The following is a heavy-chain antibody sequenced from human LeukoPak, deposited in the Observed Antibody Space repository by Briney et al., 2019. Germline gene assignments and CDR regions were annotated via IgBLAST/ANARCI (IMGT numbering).Heavy chain of an antibody. CDR2: IIPIFGTA. CDR1: GGTFSSYA. CDR3: VRHGVYCFDC. V-gene: IGHV1-69*01. D-gene: IGHD3-10*01. J-gene: IGHJ4*02. Sequence: GSSVKVSCKASGGTFSSYAISWVRQAPGQGLEWMGGIIPIFGTANYAQKFQGRVTITADESTSTAYMELSSLRSEDTALYYCVRHGVYCFDCWGQGTLVTVSS.